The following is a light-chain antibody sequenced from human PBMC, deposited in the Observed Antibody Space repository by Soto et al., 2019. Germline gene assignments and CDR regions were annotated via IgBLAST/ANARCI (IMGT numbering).Light chain of an antibody. J-gene: IGLJ2*01. CDR3: AAWDDSLSAVV. CDR1: SSNIGRNY. CDR2: RSN. Sequence: QSVLTQPPSASGTPGQRVTSSWSGSSSNIGRNYVYWYQQLPGTAPKLLIYRSNQRPSGVPDRFSGSKSDTSASLAIRGLRSEDEDDYYCAAWDDSLSAVVFGGGTKVTVL. V-gene: IGLV1-47*01.